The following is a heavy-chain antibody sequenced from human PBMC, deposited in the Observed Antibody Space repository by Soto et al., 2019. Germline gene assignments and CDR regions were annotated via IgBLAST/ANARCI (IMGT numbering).Heavy chain of an antibody. Sequence: PGGSLRLSCPASGSAFGDNAMTWFRQAPGMGLEWVGFITSKAYGGTSHYAASVKGRFTISRDDSKSIAYLQMNSLRTEDTAVYYCSRLGRATRPEQAFDIWGRGTMVTVSS. CDR2: ITSKAYGGTS. J-gene: IGHJ3*02. V-gene: IGHV3-49*03. CDR3: SRLGRATRPEQAFDI. CDR1: GSAFGDNA. D-gene: IGHD5-12*01.